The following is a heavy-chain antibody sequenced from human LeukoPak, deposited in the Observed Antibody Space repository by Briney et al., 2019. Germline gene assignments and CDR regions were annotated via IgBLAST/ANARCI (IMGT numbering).Heavy chain of an antibody. J-gene: IGHJ4*02. CDR2: ISGSGGST. Sequence: GGSLRLSCAASGFTFSSYAMSWVRQAPWKGLEWVSAISGSGGSTYYADSVKGRFTISRDNSKNTLYLQMNSLRAEDTAVYYCATDSSGYSSSLRDYWGQGTLVTVSS. CDR3: ATDSSGYSSSLRDY. D-gene: IGHD3-22*01. CDR1: GFTFSSYA. V-gene: IGHV3-23*01.